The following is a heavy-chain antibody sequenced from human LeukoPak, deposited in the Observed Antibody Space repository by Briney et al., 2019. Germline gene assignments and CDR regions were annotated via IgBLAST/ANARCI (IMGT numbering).Heavy chain of an antibody. CDR2: INSADNVE. V-gene: IGHV3-48*03. CDR1: GFSLRSSE. J-gene: IGHJ4*02. Sequence: TGGSLRLSCAASGFSLRSSEMNWVRQAPGKGPEWVAHINSADNVEYYTDPVRGRFTMSRDNAKDLLYLQMNSLRAEDTAVYYCARCSSGWYFIDYWGQGTLVTVSS. D-gene: IGHD6-19*01. CDR3: ARCSSGWYFIDY.